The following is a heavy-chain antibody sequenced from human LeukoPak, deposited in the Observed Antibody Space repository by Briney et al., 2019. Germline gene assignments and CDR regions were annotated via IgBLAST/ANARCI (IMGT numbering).Heavy chain of an antibody. V-gene: IGHV1-2*06. Sequence: ASVKVSCKASGYTFTGYYMHWVRQAPGQGLEWMGRINPNSGGTNYAQKFQGRCTRTRDTSISTAYMELSRLRSDDTAVYYCARYSSGWYTGAFDIWGQGTMVTVSS. J-gene: IGHJ3*02. D-gene: IGHD6-19*01. CDR1: GYTFTGYY. CDR3: ARYSSGWYTGAFDI. CDR2: INPNSGGT.